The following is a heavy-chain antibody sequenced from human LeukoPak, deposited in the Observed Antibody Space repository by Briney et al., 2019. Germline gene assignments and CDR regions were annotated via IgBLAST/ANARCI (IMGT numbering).Heavy chain of an antibody. V-gene: IGHV3-30*18. Sequence: GGSLRLSCAASGFTFSSYGMHWVRQAPGKGLEWVAVISYDGSNKYYADSVKGRFTISRDNSKNTLYLQMNSLRAEDTAVYYCANGIPTQYYYDSSGYLHYWGQGTLVTVSS. CDR1: GFTFSSYG. D-gene: IGHD3-22*01. CDR2: ISYDGSNK. CDR3: ANGIPTQYYYDSSGYLHY. J-gene: IGHJ4*02.